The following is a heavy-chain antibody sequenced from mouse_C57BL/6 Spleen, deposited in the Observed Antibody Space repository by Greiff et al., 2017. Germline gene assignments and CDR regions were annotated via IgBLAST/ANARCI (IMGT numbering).Heavy chain of an antibody. V-gene: IGHV1-52*01. CDR1: GYTFTSYW. D-gene: IGHD2-10*02. CDR2: IDPSDSET. Sequence: QVQLQQPGAELVRPGSSVKLSCKASGYTFTSYWMHWVKQRPIQGLEWIGNIDPSDSETHYNQKFKDKATLTVDKSSSTAYMQLSSLTSEDSAVYYCAPGGMCNSFDCWGQGTTLTVSS. CDR3: APGGMCNSFDC. J-gene: IGHJ2*01.